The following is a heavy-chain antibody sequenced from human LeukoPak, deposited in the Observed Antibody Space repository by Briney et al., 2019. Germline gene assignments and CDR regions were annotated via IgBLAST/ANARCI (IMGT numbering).Heavy chain of an antibody. CDR3: ARGQGYYGSGSEFDY. CDR1: GGSISSYY. V-gene: IGHV4-4*07. D-gene: IGHD3-10*01. J-gene: IGHJ4*02. CDR2: IYTSGST. Sequence: PSETLSLTCTVSGGSISSYYWSWIRQPAGKGLEWIGRIYTSGSTNYNPSLKNRVTMSVDTSKNQFSLKLSSVTAADTAVYYCARGQGYYGSGSEFDYWGQGTLVTVSS.